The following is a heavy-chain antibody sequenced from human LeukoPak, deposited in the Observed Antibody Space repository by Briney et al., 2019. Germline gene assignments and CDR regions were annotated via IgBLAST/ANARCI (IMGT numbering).Heavy chain of an antibody. D-gene: IGHD3-22*01. CDR3: ARDEARYSSGYYPNWFDP. CDR2: ISGYNGYT. Sequence: ASVKVSFKASGYTFTSYDISWVRQAPGQGLEWMGWISGYNGYTHYAHNLQGRVTMTTDTSTSTAYMELRSLRSDDTAVYYCARDEARYSSGYYPNWFDPWGQGTLVTVSS. CDR1: GYTFTSYD. J-gene: IGHJ5*02. V-gene: IGHV1-18*01.